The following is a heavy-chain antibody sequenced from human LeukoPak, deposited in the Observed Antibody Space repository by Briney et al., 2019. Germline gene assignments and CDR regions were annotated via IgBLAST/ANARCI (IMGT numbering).Heavy chain of an antibody. J-gene: IGHJ4*02. CDR3: TRARNGDYFDF. CDR2: ISSDGSST. V-gene: IGHV3-74*01. CDR1: GFTFTTYW. Sequence: PGGSLRLSCAASGFTFTTYWMYWVRQAPGKGLVWVSRISSDGSSTNYADSVKGRFTFSRDNAKNTLSLQMNSLRAEDTAIYYCTRARNGDYFDFWGQGTLVTVSS. D-gene: IGHD4-17*01.